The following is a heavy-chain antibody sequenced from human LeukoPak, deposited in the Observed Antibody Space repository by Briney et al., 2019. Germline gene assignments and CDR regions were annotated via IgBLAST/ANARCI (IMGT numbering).Heavy chain of an antibody. Sequence: GGSLRLSRAASGFTFSSYGMHWVRPAPGKGLEWVAVIWYDGGNKYYADSVKGRFTISGDNPKNTLYLQMNSLRAEDTAVYYGSKPLTGYSDYDGMDVWGQGTTVTVSS. CDR3: SKPLTGYSDYDGMDV. CDR1: GFTFSSYG. D-gene: IGHD1-14*01. CDR2: IWYDGGNK. J-gene: IGHJ6*02. V-gene: IGHV3-33*06.